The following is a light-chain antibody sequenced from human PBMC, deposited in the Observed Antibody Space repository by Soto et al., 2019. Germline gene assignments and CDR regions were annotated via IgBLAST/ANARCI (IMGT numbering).Light chain of an antibody. J-gene: IGKJ4*01. CDR3: QQYGSSLLT. V-gene: IGKV3-20*01. CDR2: GAS. CDR1: QSVSSF. Sequence: EIVLTQSPATLSLSPVGRATLSCRASQSVSSFLAWYQQKPGQAPRLLIYGASSRATGIPDRCSGSGSGTDFTLTISRLEPEDFAVYYCQQYGSSLLTFGGGTKVDIK.